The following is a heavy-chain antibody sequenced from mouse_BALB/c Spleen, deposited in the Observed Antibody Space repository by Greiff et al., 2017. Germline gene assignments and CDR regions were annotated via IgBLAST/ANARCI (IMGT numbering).Heavy chain of an antibody. CDR2: ISSGGGNT. CDR1: GFTFSSYT. Sequence: EVHLVESGGGLVKPGGSLKLSCAASGFTFSSYTMSWVRQTPEKRLEWVATISSGGGNTYYPDSVKGRFTISRDNAKNNLYLQMSSLRSEDTALYYCARSSLYDGYYVLAYWGQGTLVTVSA. J-gene: IGHJ3*01. D-gene: IGHD2-3*01. V-gene: IGHV5-9*03. CDR3: ARSSLYDGYYVLAY.